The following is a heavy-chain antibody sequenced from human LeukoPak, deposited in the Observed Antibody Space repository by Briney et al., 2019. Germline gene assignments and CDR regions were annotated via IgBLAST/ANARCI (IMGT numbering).Heavy chain of an antibody. CDR3: ARDKMQQSTEGSNFDH. D-gene: IGHD6-13*01. V-gene: IGHV3-7*01. Sequence: GGSLRLSCAASGFTFSSYWMSWVRQAPGKGLEWVANIRQDGSEKNYVDSVKGRFTISRDNAKNSLYLQMNSLRVEDTAVYYCARDKMQQSTEGSNFDHWGPGTLVTVSS. J-gene: IGHJ4*02. CDR2: IRQDGSEK. CDR1: GFTFSSYW.